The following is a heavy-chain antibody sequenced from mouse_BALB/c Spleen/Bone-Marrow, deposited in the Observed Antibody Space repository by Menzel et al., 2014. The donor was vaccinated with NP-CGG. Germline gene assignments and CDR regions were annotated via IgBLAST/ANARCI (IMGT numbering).Heavy chain of an antibody. CDR3: ARDY. Sequence: QVQLQQPGPELAKPGASVKMSCKASGYTFTDTWIHWIKQRPGQGLEWIGYINPSTGYAEYNQNFKDKATLTVDKSSSTAYMQLSSLTSEDSAAYYCARDYWGQGTTLTVSS. CDR2: INPSTGYA. CDR1: GYTFTDTW. V-gene: IGHV1-7*01. J-gene: IGHJ2*01.